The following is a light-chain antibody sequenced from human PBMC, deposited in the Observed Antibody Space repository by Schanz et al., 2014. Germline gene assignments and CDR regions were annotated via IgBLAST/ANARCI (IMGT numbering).Light chain of an antibody. CDR2: GAS. CDR3: QQCLDSPPT. J-gene: IGKJ1*01. V-gene: IGKV3-15*01. CDR1: QSVTSN. Sequence: EIVMTQSPATLSVSPGDRATLSCRASQSVTSNLAWYQQKPGQAPRLLISGASTRATGIPARFSGSGYGTDFTLTISRLEPEDFAVYYCQQCLDSPPTFGQGTKVEIK.